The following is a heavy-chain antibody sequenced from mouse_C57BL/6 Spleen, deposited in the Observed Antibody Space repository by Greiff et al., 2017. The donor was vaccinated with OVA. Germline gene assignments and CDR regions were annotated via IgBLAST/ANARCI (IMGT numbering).Heavy chain of an antibody. CDR1: GFSFTSYC. Sequence: QVPLKESGPWLVAPPQDPFITCTGPGFSFTSYCGKRVCQPPGKGLEGLGGIMGDGSTNYHSALISRLSISKDNSKSQVFLKLNSLQTDDTATYYGAKPAYDYLYAMDYWGQGTSVTVSS. V-gene: IGHV2-3*01. CDR2: IMGDGST. J-gene: IGHJ4*01. CDR3: AKPAYDYLYAMDY. D-gene: IGHD2-4*01.